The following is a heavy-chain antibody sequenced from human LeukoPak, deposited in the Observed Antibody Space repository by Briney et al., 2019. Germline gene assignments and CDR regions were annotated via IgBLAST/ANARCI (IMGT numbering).Heavy chain of an antibody. V-gene: IGHV4-59*01. CDR1: GDSISSYY. D-gene: IGHD1-26*01. CDR2: LYSSVRT. Sequence: SETLSLTCSVSGDSISSYYWTWVPPPPRKGLEWVGYLYSSVRTDSNPSLQSPVALSIDTSKNQFSLRLSSVTAADTAVYYCATTSLFHPYWYFVLCGRGALVTVSS. J-gene: IGHJ2*01. CDR3: ATTSLFHPYWYFVL.